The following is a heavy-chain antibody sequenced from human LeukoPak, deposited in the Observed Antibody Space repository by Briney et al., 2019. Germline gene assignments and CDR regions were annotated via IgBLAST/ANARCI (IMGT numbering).Heavy chain of an antibody. J-gene: IGHJ4*02. Sequence: SETLSLTCTVSGGSISSSSYYWGWIRQPPGKGLEWIGSIYYSGSTYYNPSLKSRVTISVDTSKNQFSLKLSSVTAADTAVYYCARAGYREYFDYWGQGTLVTVSS. D-gene: IGHD1-1*01. CDR2: IYYSGST. V-gene: IGHV4-39*07. CDR3: ARAGYREYFDY. CDR1: GGSISSSSYY.